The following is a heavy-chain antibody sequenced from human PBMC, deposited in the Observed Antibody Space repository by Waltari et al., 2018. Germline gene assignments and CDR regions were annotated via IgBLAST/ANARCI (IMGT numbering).Heavy chain of an antibody. CDR2: IRYDGSNK. CDR3: AKDLLLLGHYFDY. V-gene: IGHV3-30*02. D-gene: IGHD3-16*01. Sequence: QVQLVESGGGVVQPGGSLRLSCAASGFTFSSYGMHWARQAPGKGLEWVAFIRYDGSNKYYADSVKGRFTISRDKSKNTLYLQMNSLRAEDTAVYYCAKDLLLLGHYFDYWGQGTLVTVSS. J-gene: IGHJ4*02. CDR1: GFTFSSYG.